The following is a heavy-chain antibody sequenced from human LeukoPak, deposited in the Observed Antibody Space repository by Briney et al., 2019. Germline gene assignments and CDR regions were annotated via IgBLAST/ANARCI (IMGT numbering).Heavy chain of an antibody. CDR2: IYPGDSDT. D-gene: IGHD6-6*01. Sequence: GESLKISCKGSGYSFTSYWIGWVRQMPGKGLEWMEIIYPGDSDTRYSPSFQGQVTISADKSISPAYLQWRSLKASDTAMYYCARHEWRSIAARRWFDPWGQRTLVTVSS. J-gene: IGHJ5*02. CDR3: ARHEWRSIAARRWFDP. CDR1: GYSFTSYW. V-gene: IGHV5-51*01.